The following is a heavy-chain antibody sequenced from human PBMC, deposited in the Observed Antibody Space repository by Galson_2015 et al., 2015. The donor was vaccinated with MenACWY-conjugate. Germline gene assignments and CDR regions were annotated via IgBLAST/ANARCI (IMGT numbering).Heavy chain of an antibody. J-gene: IGHJ4*02. CDR2: ISSSGTTI. Sequence: SLRLSCAASAFTFSRFEMNWVRQAPGKGLEWVSYISSSGTTIYYSDTVKGRFTISRDNAKNSLYLQMNSLRAEDTAVYYCARLAAPGLNWGQGTLVTVSS. V-gene: IGHV3-48*03. CDR3: ARLAAPGLN. CDR1: AFTFSRFE. D-gene: IGHD6-13*01.